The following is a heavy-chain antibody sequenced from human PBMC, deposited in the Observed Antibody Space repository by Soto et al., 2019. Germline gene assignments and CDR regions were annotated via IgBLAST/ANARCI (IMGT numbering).Heavy chain of an antibody. CDR1: GYTFTGYY. J-gene: IGHJ3*02. V-gene: IGHV1-2*04. CDR2: INPNSGGT. Sequence: ASVKVSCKASGYTFTGYYMHWVRQAPGQGLEWMGWINPNSGGTNYAQKFQGWVTMTRDTFISTAYMELSRLRSDDTAVYYCARGGSAVANDAFDIWGQGTMVTVSS. CDR3: ARGGSAVANDAFDI. D-gene: IGHD6-19*01.